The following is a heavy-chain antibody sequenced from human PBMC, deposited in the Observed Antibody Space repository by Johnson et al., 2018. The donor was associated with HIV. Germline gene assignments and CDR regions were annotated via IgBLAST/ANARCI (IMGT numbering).Heavy chain of an antibody. CDR1: EFTFRNYA. CDR3: VRGRISMTVVDLRGGAFDI. J-gene: IGHJ3*02. D-gene: IGHD3-22*01. Sequence: VLLLESGGGVVQPGRSLTIYCAVSEFTFRNYAMHWVRLAPGKGLQCVAVISYDGSYKYYGDSVNGRFTISRDNFKNTLYLQMDSLRIEDTSLYYCVRGRISMTVVDLRGGAFDIWGQGTMVTVSS. V-gene: IGHV3-30*04. CDR2: ISYDGSYK.